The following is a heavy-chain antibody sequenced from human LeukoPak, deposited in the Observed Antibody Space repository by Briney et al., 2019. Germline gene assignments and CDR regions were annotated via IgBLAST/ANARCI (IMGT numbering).Heavy chain of an antibody. V-gene: IGHV4-39*01. D-gene: IGHD6-13*01. Sequence: SETLSLTCTVSGGSISSSSYYWGWIRQPPGKGLEWIGSIYYSGSSYYNPSLKSRVTISVDTSKNQFSLKLSSVTAADTAVYYCARHSSSWYSLGAFDIWGQGTMVTVSS. CDR1: GGSISSSSYY. CDR3: ARHSSSWYSLGAFDI. CDR2: IYYSGSS. J-gene: IGHJ3*02.